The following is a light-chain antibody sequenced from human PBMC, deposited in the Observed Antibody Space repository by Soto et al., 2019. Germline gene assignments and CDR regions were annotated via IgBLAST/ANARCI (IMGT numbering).Light chain of an antibody. CDR1: SSDIGGYNY. CDR2: DVS. V-gene: IGLV2-14*01. CDR3: SSQAVSSTLV. J-gene: IGLJ2*01. Sequence: QSVLTQPASVSGSPGQSITISFTGTSSDIGGYNYVSWYQQHPGKAPKLMIYDVSNRPSGVSNRFSGSKSGNTASLTISGLQAEDEADYYCSSQAVSSTLVFGGGTKLTVL.